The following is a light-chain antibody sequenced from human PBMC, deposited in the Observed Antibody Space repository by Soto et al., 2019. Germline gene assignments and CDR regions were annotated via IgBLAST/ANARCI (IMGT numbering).Light chain of an antibody. CDR1: QSVSSY. CDR2: AAS. V-gene: IGKV3-11*01. Sequence: EIVLTQSPATLSLSPGERATLSCRASQSVSSYLAWYHQKPGQPPRLLIYAASNRATGIPARFSGSGSGTDFTLTISSLEPEDFAVYYCQQRSSWPAYTFGQGTKLEIK. CDR3: QQRSSWPAYT. J-gene: IGKJ2*01.